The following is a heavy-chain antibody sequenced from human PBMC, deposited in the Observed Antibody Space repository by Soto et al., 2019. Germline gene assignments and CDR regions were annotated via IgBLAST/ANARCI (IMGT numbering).Heavy chain of an antibody. CDR2: IYYSGST. D-gene: IGHD6-19*01. CDR3: ARPTVTFRTFFSGLKPHCFDY. J-gene: IGHJ4*02. Sequence: PSGTLSLTCAVSGDSMSSSDYYWGWIRQHTGKGLEWIGSIYYSGSTYYNPSLQSRGAISVDTSKNQFSLKFKSVIAAHTAIYYCARPTVTFRTFFSGLKPHCFDYWGPGAPVTVSS. CDR1: GDSMSSSDYY. V-gene: IGHV4-39*01.